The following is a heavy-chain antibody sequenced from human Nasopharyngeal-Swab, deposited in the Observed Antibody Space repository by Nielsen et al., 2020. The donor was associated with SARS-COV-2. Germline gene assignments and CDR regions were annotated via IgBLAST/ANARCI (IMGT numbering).Heavy chain of an antibody. D-gene: IGHD3-16*01. Sequence: GSLRLSCAASGFPLSSYELNWVRQAPGKGLEWVASISGGGVTIFYADSVKGRFTISRDNAKNSLFLQLNSLRAEDTATYYCAREFGAGAFGFWGQGTLVTVSS. CDR1: GFPLSSYE. V-gene: IGHV3-48*03. CDR3: AREFGAGAFGF. J-gene: IGHJ4*02. CDR2: ISGGGVTI.